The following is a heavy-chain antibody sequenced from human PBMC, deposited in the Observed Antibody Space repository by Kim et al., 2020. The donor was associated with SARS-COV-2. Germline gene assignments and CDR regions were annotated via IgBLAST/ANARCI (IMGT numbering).Heavy chain of an antibody. J-gene: IGHJ5*02. Sequence: KGRFTISRDNSKNTLYLQMNSLRAEDTAVYYCAKLEYELYSSGYNWFDPWGQGTLVTVSS. V-gene: IGHV3-23*01. CDR3: AKLEYELYSSGYNWFDP. D-gene: IGHD5-18*01.